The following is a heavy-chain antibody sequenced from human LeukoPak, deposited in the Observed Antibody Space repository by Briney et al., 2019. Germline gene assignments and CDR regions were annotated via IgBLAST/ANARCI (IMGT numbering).Heavy chain of an antibody. V-gene: IGHV1-18*01. J-gene: IGHJ1*01. CDR3: ARDLKRYQLLTEYFQH. D-gene: IGHD2-2*01. CDR1: GYTFSSYG. Sequence: GASVKVSCKASGYTFSSYGISWVRQAPGQGLEWMGWISAYNGNTNYAQKLQGRVTMTTDTSTSTAYMELRSLRSDDTPVYYCARDLKRYQLLTEYFQHWGQGTLVTVSS. CDR2: ISAYNGNT.